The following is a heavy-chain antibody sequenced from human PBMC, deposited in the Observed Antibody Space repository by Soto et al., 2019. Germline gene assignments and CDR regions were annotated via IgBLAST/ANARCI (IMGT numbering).Heavy chain of an antibody. CDR3: ARGTTLPAAFWFDP. CDR1: AGSISSCDYY. J-gene: IGHJ5*02. Sequence: QVQLQESGPGLVKPSQTLSLPCTVSAGSISSCDYYWSWIRQPPGQGLEWIGYIYDSGSTYYNPSLKSRVTISVDTSKNQFSLKLSSVTAADTAVYYCARGTTLPAAFWFDPWGQGTLVTVSS. D-gene: IGHD2-2*01. CDR2: IYDSGST. V-gene: IGHV4-30-4*01.